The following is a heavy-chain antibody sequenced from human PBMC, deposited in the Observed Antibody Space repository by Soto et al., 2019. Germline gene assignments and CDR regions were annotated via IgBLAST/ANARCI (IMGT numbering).Heavy chain of an antibody. CDR3: AKDIGASGITAACGMDV. J-gene: IGHJ6*02. CDR1: GFTFDDYA. Sequence: GGSLRLSCAASGFTFDDYAMHWVRQAPGKGLEWVSGISWNRGSIGYADSVKGRFTISRDNAKNSLYLQMNSLRAEDTALYYCAKDIGASGITAACGMDVWGQGTTVTVSS. D-gene: IGHD6-13*01. V-gene: IGHV3-9*01. CDR2: ISWNRGSI.